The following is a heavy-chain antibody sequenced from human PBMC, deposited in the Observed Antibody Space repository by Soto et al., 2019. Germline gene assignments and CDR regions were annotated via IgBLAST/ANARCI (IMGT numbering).Heavy chain of an antibody. D-gene: IGHD3-16*01. CDR3: ARDSLLGGYYYYGMDV. CDR1: GCSISSGGYY. CDR2: IYYSGST. J-gene: IGHJ6*02. V-gene: IGHV4-31*03. Sequence: SETLSLTCTVSGCSISSGGYYWSWIRQHPGKGLGWIGYIYYSGSTYYNPSLKSRVTISVDTSKNQFSLKLSSVTAADTAVYYCARDSLLGGYYYYGMDVWGQGTTVTVSS.